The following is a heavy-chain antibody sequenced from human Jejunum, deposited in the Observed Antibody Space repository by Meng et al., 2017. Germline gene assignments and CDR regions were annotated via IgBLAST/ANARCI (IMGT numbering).Heavy chain of an antibody. CDR3: ARDCSTASCSDY. CDR2: INPYNGDT. V-gene: IGHV1-2*06. D-gene: IGHD2-2*01. CDR1: GYTFTDYY. Sequence: QVQLVQSGAEVKKPGASVKVSCKASGYTFTDYYIHWVRQAPGQGLEWLGRINPYNGDTTYAQNFRGRVTMTRDTSITTAYMSLNSLTSDDTAVFYCARDCSTASCSDYWGQGTLVTVSS. J-gene: IGHJ4*02.